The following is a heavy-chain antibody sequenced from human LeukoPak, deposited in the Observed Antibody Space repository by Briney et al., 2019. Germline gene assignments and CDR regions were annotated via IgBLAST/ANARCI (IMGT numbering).Heavy chain of an antibody. CDR3: ARDEPTVADY. Sequence: ASVKVSCKASGYTFTSYDINWVRQATGQGLEWMGWMNPNSGNTGYAQKFQGRVTMTRDTSISTAYMELSWLRSDDTAVYYCARDEPTVADYWGQGTLVTVSS. CDR1: GYTFTSYD. V-gene: IGHV1-8*01. CDR2: MNPNSGNT. D-gene: IGHD4-23*01. J-gene: IGHJ4*02.